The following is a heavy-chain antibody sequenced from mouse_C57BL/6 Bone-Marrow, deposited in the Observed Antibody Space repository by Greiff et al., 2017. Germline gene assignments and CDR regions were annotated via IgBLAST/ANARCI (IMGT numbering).Heavy chain of an antibody. CDR3: AIWGLLPYWYFDV. Sequence: VQVVESGAELVKPGASVKVSCKASGYTFTSYWMHWVKQRPGQGLEWIGRIHPSDSDTNYNQKFKGKATLTVDKSSSTAYMQLSSLTSEDSAVYYGAIWGLLPYWYFDVWAQGPRSPSPQ. CDR1: GYTFTSYW. CDR2: IHPSDSDT. D-gene: IGHD2-3*01. J-gene: IGHJ1*03. V-gene: IGHV1-74*01.